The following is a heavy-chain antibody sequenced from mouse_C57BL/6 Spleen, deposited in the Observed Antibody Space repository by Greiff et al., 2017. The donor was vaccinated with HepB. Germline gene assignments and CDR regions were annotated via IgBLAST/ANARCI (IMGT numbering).Heavy chain of an antibody. D-gene: IGHD2-1*01. Sequence: VKLMESGAELVKPGASVKLSCKASGYTFTEYTIHWVKQRSGQGLEWIGWFYPGSGSIKYNEKFKDKATLTADKSSSTVYMELSRLTSEDSAVYFCARHEGRGYGNSWYFDVWGTGTTVTVSS. CDR1: GYTFTEYT. CDR2: FYPGSGSI. V-gene: IGHV1-62-2*01. CDR3: ARHEGRGYGNSWYFDV. J-gene: IGHJ1*03.